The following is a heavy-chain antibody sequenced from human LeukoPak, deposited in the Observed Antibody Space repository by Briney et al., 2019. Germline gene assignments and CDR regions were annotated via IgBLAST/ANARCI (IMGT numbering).Heavy chain of an antibody. CDR3: ARDREYYDFWSGYSNIPTFDY. J-gene: IGHJ4*02. Sequence: GGSLRLSCAASGFTFSSYWMHWVRQAPGKGLVWVSRINSDGSSTSYADFVKGRFTISRDNAKNTLYLQMNSLRAEDTAVYYCARDREYYDFWSGYSNIPTFDYWGQGTLVTVSS. CDR2: INSDGSST. CDR1: GFTFSSYW. D-gene: IGHD3-3*01. V-gene: IGHV3-74*01.